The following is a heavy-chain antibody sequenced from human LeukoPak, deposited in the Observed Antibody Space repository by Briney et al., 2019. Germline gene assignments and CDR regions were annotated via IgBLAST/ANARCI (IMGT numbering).Heavy chain of an antibody. CDR1: GGSISSYY. CDR2: IYTSGST. D-gene: IGHD5-24*01. Sequence: PSETLSLTCTDSGGSISSYYWSSIRQPAGKGLEWIGPIYTSGSTNYNPSLKSRVTMSVDTSKNQFSLKLSSVTAADTAVYYCARGRKDGYTERYFDPWGQGTLVTVSS. J-gene: IGHJ5*02. CDR3: ARGRKDGYTERYFDP. V-gene: IGHV4-4*07.